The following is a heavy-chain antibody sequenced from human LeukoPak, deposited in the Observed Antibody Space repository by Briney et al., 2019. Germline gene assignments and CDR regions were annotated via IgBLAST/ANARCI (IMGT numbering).Heavy chain of an antibody. CDR3: AAQPCINGICYLDY. J-gene: IGHJ4*02. CDR1: GFTFSSYA. D-gene: IGHD2-8*01. Sequence: GGSLGLSCSASGFTFSSYAMHWVRQAPGKGLEWVTVISYHARDQFYADSVKGRFTVSRDNSRNILYLQMNSLRAEDSAVYYCAAQPCINGICYLDYWGQGALVTVSS. V-gene: IGHV3-30*04. CDR2: ISYHARDQ.